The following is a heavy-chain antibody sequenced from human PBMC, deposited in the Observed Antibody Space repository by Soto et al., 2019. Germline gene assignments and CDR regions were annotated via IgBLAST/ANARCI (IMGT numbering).Heavy chain of an antibody. CDR2: ISYDGSNK. J-gene: IGHJ6*02. Sequence: GGSLRLSCAASGFTFSSYGMHWVRQAPGKGLEWVAVISYDGSNKYYADSVKGRFTISRDNSKNTLYLQMNSLRAEDTAVYYCAKDQIYCSSTRCTYGMDVWGQGTTVTVSS. CDR3: AKDQIYCSSTRCTYGMDV. CDR1: GFTFSSYG. V-gene: IGHV3-30*18. D-gene: IGHD2-2*01.